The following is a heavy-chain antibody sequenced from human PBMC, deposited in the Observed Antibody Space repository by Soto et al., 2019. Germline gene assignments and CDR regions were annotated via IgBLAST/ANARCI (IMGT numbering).Heavy chain of an antibody. CDR1: GGSISSYY. V-gene: IGHV4-34*01. CDR3: AREHTVVVASYYYMDV. J-gene: IGHJ6*03. Sequence: PSETLSLTCTVSGGSISSYYWSWIRQPPGKGLEWIGEINHSGSTNYNPSLKSRVTISVDTSKNQFSLKLSSVTAADTAVYYCAREHTVVVASYYYMDVWGKGTTVTVSS. CDR2: INHSGST. D-gene: IGHD2-15*01.